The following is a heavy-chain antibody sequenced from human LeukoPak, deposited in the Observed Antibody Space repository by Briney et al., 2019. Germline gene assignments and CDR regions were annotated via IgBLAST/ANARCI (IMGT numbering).Heavy chain of an antibody. CDR1: GGTFTSYA. Sequence: GASLKVSCKASGGTFTSYAISWVRQAPGQGLEWMGKIIPILGIANYTQKFQGRVTITADKSTSTAYMELSSLRSEDTAVYYCARRNDYGGNSDFDYWGQGTLVTVSS. CDR3: ARRNDYGGNSDFDY. J-gene: IGHJ4*02. D-gene: IGHD4-23*01. CDR2: IIPILGIA. V-gene: IGHV1-69*04.